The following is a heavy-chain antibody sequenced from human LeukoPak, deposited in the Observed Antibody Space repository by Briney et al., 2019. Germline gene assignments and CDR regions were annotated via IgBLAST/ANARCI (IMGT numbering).Heavy chain of an antibody. J-gene: IGHJ6*03. Sequence: SQTLSLTCTVSGGSISSGSYYWSWIRQPAGKGLEWIGRIYTSGSTNYNPSLKSRVTISVDTSKNQFSLKLSSVTAADTAVYYCARDEYSSSLDYYYYYYMDVWGKGTTVTVSS. D-gene: IGHD6-6*01. CDR1: GGSISSGSYY. CDR3: ARDEYSSSLDYYYYYYMDV. CDR2: IYTSGST. V-gene: IGHV4-61*02.